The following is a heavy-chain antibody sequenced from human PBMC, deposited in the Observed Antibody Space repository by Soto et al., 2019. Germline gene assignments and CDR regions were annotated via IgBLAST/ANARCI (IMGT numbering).Heavy chain of an antibody. CDR3: AKVRLYCGGDCGDAFDI. V-gene: IGHV3-30*18. Sequence: GGSLRLSCAASGFTFSSYGMHWVRQAPGKGLERVAVISYDGSNKYYADSVKGRFTISRDNSKNTLYLQMNSLRAEDTAVYYCAKVRLYCGGDCGDAFDIWGQGTMVTVSS. CDR1: GFTFSSYG. D-gene: IGHD2-21*01. J-gene: IGHJ3*02. CDR2: ISYDGSNK.